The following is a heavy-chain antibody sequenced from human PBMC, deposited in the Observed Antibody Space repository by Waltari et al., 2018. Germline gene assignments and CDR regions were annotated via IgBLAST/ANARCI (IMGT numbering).Heavy chain of an antibody. D-gene: IGHD6-6*01. V-gene: IGHV4-34*01. CDR3: ARQQQLVRWGYYYYGMDV. CDR1: GGSSSGYY. Sequence: QVQLQQWGAGLLKPSENLSLTCAVYGGSSSGYYWSWIRQPTGKGLEWIGEINHSGSTNYNPSLKSRVTISVDTSKNQFSLKLSSVTAADTAVYYCARQQQLVRWGYYYYGMDVWGQGTTVTVSS. J-gene: IGHJ6*02. CDR2: INHSGST.